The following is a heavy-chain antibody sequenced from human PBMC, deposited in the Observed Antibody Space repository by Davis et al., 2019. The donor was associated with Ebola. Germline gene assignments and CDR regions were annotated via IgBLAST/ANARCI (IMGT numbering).Heavy chain of an antibody. D-gene: IGHD3-9*01. J-gene: IGHJ4*02. CDR3: ARPTYDILTGYLNY. Sequence: GGSLRLSCAASGFTVSSNYMSWVRQAPGKGLEWVANIKQDGSEKYYVDSVKGRFTISRDNAKNSLYLQMNSLRAEDTAVYYCARPTYDILTGYLNYWGQGTLVTVSS. V-gene: IGHV3-7*01. CDR1: GFTVSSNY. CDR2: IKQDGSEK.